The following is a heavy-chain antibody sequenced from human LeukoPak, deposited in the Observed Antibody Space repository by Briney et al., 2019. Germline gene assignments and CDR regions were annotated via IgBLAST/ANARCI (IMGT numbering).Heavy chain of an antibody. D-gene: IGHD1-1*01. J-gene: IGHJ4*02. Sequence: SETLSLTCTVSGCSINSYYWSWIRQPPGKGLEWIGNIYSGGSTNYNPSLKSRITISVDTSRSQFFLRVTSVTAADTAVYYCARSSTRSVPTDYWGQGTLVTVSS. V-gene: IGHV4-59*01. CDR2: IYSGGST. CDR1: GCSINSYY. CDR3: ARSSTRSVPTDY.